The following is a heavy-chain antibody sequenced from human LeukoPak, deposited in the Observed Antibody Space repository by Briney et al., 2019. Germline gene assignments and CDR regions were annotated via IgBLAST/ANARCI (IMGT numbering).Heavy chain of an antibody. CDR3: VRLHWELLVPYFDR. CDR2: IYHSGTT. D-gene: IGHD2-15*01. CDR1: TDSTNTYY. V-gene: IGHV4-59*01. J-gene: IGHJ4*02. Sequence: SQTLSLTCSVSTDSTNTYYWTWVRHSPGKGLGCIGHIYHSGTTDYNPSFKTRVTISIEMPRTEFSLKLTSLAVAATPTISLVRLHWELLVPYFDRRGQGAFGIVSS.